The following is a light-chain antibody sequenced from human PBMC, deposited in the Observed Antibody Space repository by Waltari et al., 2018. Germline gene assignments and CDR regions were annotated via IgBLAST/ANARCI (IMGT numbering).Light chain of an antibody. CDR3: CSYAASIHWL. CDR2: DVD. Sequence: QSALTQPRPVSGSPGPSVTISCTGTSSDVGGYIYVSWYQQHSGRAPKLIVYDVDKRPSGVPDRFSGSKSGNTASLTISGLQADDESDFYCCSYAASIHWLFGGGTKVTVL. CDR1: SSDVGGYIY. J-gene: IGLJ3*02. V-gene: IGLV2-11*01.